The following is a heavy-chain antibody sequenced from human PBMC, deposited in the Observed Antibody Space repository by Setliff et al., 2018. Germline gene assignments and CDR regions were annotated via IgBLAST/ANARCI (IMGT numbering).Heavy chain of an antibody. D-gene: IGHD3-3*01. CDR1: GDSIYNQF. V-gene: IGHV4-59*08. CDR2: IYSTGST. Sequence: PSETLSLTCTVSGDSIYNQFWSWVRQPPGKGLQWIGYIYSTGSTYYNPSLTSRVTISVDTSNNQFSLNLRSVTAADTAIYYCARHFRSSKVQFLEYLTDYYFDSWGQGTLVTVSS. CDR3: ARHFRSSKVQFLEYLTDYYFDS. J-gene: IGHJ4*02.